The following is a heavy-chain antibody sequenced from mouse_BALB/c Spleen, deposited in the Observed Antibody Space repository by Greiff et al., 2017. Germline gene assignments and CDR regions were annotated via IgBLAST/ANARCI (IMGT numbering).Heavy chain of an antibody. Sequence: LKQPGSELVRPGASVKLSCKASGYTFTSYWMHWVKQRPGQGLEWIGNIYPGSGSTNYDEKFKSKATLTVDTSSSTAYMQLSSLTSEDSAVYYCTRWDYGSSFWYFDVWGAGTTVTVSS. J-gene: IGHJ1*01. CDR1: GYTFTSYW. D-gene: IGHD1-1*01. V-gene: IGHV1S22*01. CDR2: IYPGSGST. CDR3: TRWDYGSSFWYFDV.